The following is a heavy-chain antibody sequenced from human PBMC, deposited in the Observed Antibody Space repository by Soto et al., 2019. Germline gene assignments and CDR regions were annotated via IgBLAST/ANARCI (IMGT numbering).Heavy chain of an antibody. CDR3: GRGRSGQIVVFY. J-gene: IGHJ4*02. V-gene: IGHV1-2*02. Sequence: ASVKVSCKASAYTFTGHYIHWVRQAPEQGPEWMGEIGPESGATRYAEKFQGRVTMTLDTSITTVYMELKNLSPDDTAVYYCGRGRSGQIVVFYWGQGTPVTVSS. CDR1: AYTFTGHY. D-gene: IGHD1-26*01. CDR2: IGPESGAT.